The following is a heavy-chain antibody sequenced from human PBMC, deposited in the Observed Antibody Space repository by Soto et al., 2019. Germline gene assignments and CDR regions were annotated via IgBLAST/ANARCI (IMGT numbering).Heavy chain of an antibody. CDR2: IYYSGST. CDR3: ARESAGDSSGYYLTPPIDY. Sequence: SETLSLTCTVSGGSISSGDYYWSWIRQPPGKGLEWIGYIYYSGSTYYNPSLKSRVTISVDTSKNQFSLKLSSVTAADTAVYYCARESAGDSSGYYLTPPIDYWGQGTLVTVSS. D-gene: IGHD3-22*01. CDR1: GGSISSGDYY. V-gene: IGHV4-30-4*01. J-gene: IGHJ4*02.